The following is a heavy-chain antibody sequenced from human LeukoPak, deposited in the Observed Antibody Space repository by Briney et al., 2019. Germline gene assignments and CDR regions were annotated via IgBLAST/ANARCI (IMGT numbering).Heavy chain of an antibody. CDR3: ARDQGLALRPEAFDI. V-gene: IGHV3-48*01. Sequence: GGSLRLSCAASGFTFSSYSMNWVRQAPGKGLEWVSYISSSSSTIYYADSVKGRFTISRDNAKNSLYLQMNSLRAEDTAVYYCARDQGLALRPEAFDIWGQGTMVTVSS. D-gene: IGHD5/OR15-5a*01. CDR2: ISSSSSTI. J-gene: IGHJ3*02. CDR1: GFTFSSYS.